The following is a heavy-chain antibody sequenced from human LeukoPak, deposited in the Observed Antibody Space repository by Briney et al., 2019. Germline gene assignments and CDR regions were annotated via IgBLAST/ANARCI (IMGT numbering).Heavy chain of an antibody. CDR2: INPNSGGT. V-gene: IGHV1-2*02. CDR1: GYTFTGYY. D-gene: IGHD6-13*01. CDR3: ARVEGQQGVEDY. J-gene: IGHJ4*02. Sequence: EASVKVPCKASGYTFTGYYMHWVRQAPGQGLEWMGWINPNSGGTNYAQKFQGRVTMTRDTSISTAYMELSRLRSDDTAVYYCARVEGQQGVEDYWGQGTLVTVSS.